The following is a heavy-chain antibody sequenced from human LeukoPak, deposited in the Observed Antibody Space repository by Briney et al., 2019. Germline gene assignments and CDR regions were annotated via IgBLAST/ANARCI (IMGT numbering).Heavy chain of an antibody. D-gene: IGHD2-2*01. CDR3: ARSPPAPKQFDF. J-gene: IGHJ4*02. CDR1: GVSISSYY. CDR2: IFPSGSS. V-gene: IGHV4-4*09. Sequence: SETLSLTCTGPGVSISSYYWSWLRQPPCQALSLIGYIFPSGSSNYDPSLKSRVTMSVDTSKNRISLNLYSVIAADTAVYYCARSPPAPKQFDFWGQGILVTVSS.